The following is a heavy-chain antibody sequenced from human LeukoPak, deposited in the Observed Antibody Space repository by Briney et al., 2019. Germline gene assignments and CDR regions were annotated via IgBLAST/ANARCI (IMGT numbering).Heavy chain of an antibody. CDR3: AKHTLQQYSSHPFDP. CDR1: GGTSSSYA. D-gene: IGHD6-19*01. V-gene: IGHV1-69*05. Sequence: SVKVSCKASGGTSSSYAISWVRQAPGQGLEWMGGIIPIFGTANYAQKFQGRVTITTDESTSTAYMELSSLRSEDTAVYYCAKHTLQQYSSHPFDPWGQGTLVTVSS. J-gene: IGHJ5*02. CDR2: IIPIFGTA.